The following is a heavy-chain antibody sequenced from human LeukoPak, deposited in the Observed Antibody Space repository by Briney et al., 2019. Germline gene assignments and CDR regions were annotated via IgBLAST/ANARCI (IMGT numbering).Heavy chain of an antibody. V-gene: IGHV4-39*01. CDR3: ARQLMITFGGVIVIRYFDY. J-gene: IGHJ4*02. D-gene: IGHD3-16*02. CDR2: IYYSGST. Sequence: SETLSLTCTVSGGSISSSSYYWGWIRQPPGKGLEWIGSIYYSGSTYYNPSLKSRVTISVGTSKNQFSLKLSSVTAADTAVYYCARQLMITFGGVIVIRYFDYWGQGTLVTVSS. CDR1: GGSISSSSYY.